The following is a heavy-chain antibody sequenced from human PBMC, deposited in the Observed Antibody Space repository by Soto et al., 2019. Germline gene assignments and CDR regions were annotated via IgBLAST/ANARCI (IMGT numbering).Heavy chain of an antibody. CDR2: IKQDGSEK. D-gene: IGHD5-12*01. CDR1: GFTFSSYW. CDR3: ARDIGGYDQFFDY. Sequence: EVQLVESGGGLVQPGGSLRLSCAASGFTFSSYWMSWVRQAPGKGLEWVANIKQDGSEKYYVDSVKGRFTISRDNAKNSLYLQMNSLRAEDTAVYYCARDIGGYDQFFDYWGQGTLVTVSS. J-gene: IGHJ4*02. V-gene: IGHV3-7*01.